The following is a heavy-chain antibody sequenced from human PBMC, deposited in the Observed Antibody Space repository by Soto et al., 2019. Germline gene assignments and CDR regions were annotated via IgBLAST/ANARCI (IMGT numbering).Heavy chain of an antibody. V-gene: IGHV4-30-2*01. CDR3: AREPYADYVGYFPP. CDR2: TYHSGTP. CDR1: GDPIRTGGYT. D-gene: IGHD6-25*01. Sequence: PWETLALTCDVSGDPIRTGGYTWAGIRQPAGKDLVWIGDTYHSGTPYYHPSLKSRVIISVDRSKNQFSLKVRSVTAADTAVYYCAREPYADYVGYFPPWGQGIQVTVS. J-gene: IGHJ5*02.